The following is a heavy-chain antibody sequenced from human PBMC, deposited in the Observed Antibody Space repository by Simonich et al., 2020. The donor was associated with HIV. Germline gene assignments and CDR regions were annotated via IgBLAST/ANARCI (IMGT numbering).Heavy chain of an antibody. CDR2: INHSGIT. CDR3: ARRDRELILYFDY. D-gene: IGHD3-3*01. Sequence: QVQLQQWGAGLLKPSETLSLTCAVYGGSFSGSYWSWTRQPPGKGLEWIGEINHSGITNYKSSLNSRATISVDKSKNQFSLKLSSVTAADTAIYYCARRDRELILYFDYWGQGNLVTVSS. CDR1: GGSFSGSY. V-gene: IGHV4-34*01. J-gene: IGHJ4*02.